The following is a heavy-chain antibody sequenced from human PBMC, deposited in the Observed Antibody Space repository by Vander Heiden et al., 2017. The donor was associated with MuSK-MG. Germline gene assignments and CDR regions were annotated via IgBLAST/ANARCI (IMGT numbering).Heavy chain of an antibody. CDR3: ARGCGDSYGMDV. J-gene: IGHJ6*02. CDR2: INHSGST. CDR1: GGSFSGYH. D-gene: IGHD3-10*01. Sequence: QVQLQQWGAGLLKPSETLSFTCAVYGGSFSGYHWSWLCQPPGKGLEWIGEINHSGSTNYNPALKSRVTISVDTSKNQLSLKLKSVTAADTAVYYCARGCGDSYGMDVWGQGTTVTVSS. V-gene: IGHV4-34*01.